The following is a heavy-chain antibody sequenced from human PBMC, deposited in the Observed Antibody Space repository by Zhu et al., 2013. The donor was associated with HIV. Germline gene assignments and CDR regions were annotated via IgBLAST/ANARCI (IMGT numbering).Heavy chain of an antibody. J-gene: IGHJ4*02. V-gene: IGHV4-30-4*01. D-gene: IGHD3-9*01. CDR2: IYYSGST. Sequence: QVQLQESGPGLVKPSQTLSLTCTVSGGSISSGDYYWSWIRQPPGKGLEWIGYIYYSGSTYYNPSLKSRVTISVDTSKNQFSLKLSSVTAADTAVYYCARVNDILTGYSNFDYWGQGTLVTVSS. CDR1: GGSISSGDYY. CDR3: ARVNDILTGYSNFDY.